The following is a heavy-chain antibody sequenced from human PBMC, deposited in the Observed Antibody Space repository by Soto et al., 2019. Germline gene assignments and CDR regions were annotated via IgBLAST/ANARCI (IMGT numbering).Heavy chain of an antibody. CDR3: VQSSRDDPFDP. J-gene: IGHJ5*02. Sequence: ASVKVSCKASGYTLTSYYMHWVRQAPGQGLEWMGIINPSGGSTSYAQKFQGRATMTRETSTSTVYMELSSLRSEDKAVYYCVQSSRDDPFDPWGQGTLVTVSS. CDR2: INPSGGST. D-gene: IGHD1-1*01. CDR1: GYTLTSYY. V-gene: IGHV1-46*01.